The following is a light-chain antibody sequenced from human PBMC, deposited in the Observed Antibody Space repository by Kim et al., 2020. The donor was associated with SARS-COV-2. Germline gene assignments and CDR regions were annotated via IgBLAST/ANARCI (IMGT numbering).Light chain of an antibody. V-gene: IGKV3-20*01. CDR1: QSVSSNL. Sequence: PGERATLSCRASQSVSSNLLAWYQQKPGQAPRLLIYGASSRATGVPDRFSGSGSGTDFTFTISRLEPEDFAVYYCHQYGRSPPWTFGRGTKVDIK. CDR2: GAS. CDR3: HQYGRSPPWT. J-gene: IGKJ1*01.